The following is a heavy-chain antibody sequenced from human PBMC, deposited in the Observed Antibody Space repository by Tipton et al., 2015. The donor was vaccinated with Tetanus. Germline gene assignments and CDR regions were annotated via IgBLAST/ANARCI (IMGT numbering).Heavy chain of an antibody. CDR3: ARDGSGFDGSYDY. Sequence: TLSLTCAVSGGSISSTNWWSWVRQPPGKGLEWIGEIYHSGNTNYNPSLKSRVSISVDTSMNSFSLNLSSVTAADTAVYYCARDGSGFDGSYDYWGQGTLVTVSS. V-gene: IGHV4-4*02. CDR2: IYHSGNT. CDR1: GGSISSTNW. J-gene: IGHJ4*02. D-gene: IGHD1-26*01.